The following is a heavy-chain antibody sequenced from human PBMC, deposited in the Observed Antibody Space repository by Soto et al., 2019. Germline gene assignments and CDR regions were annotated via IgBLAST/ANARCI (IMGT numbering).Heavy chain of an antibody. Sequence: GGSLRLSCAASGFAFNTYSMHWVRQAPGRGLEWVAVISYDGSNKFYADSVKGRFTISRDNSKNTLYLEMNSLRGEDTAVYYCAKVSPMGYFFDFWGQGTLVTSPQ. CDR1: GFAFNTYS. J-gene: IGHJ4*02. CDR3: AKVSPMGYFFDF. CDR2: ISYDGSNK. V-gene: IGHV3-30-3*01.